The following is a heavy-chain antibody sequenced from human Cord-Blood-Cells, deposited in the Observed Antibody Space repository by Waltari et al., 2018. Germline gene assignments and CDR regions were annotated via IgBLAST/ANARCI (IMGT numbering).Heavy chain of an antibody. D-gene: IGHD1-26*01. CDR1: GFTFISYS. V-gene: IGHV3-21*01. CDR3: AISGDSGSYYFDY. Sequence: EVQLVESGGGLVKPGGSLRLSCAASGFTFISYSMNWVRQAPGKGLEWVSSISSSSSYIYYADSVKGRFTISRDNAKNSLYLQMNSLRAEDTAVYYCAISGDSGSYYFDYWGQGTLVTVSS. J-gene: IGHJ4*02. CDR2: ISSSSSYI.